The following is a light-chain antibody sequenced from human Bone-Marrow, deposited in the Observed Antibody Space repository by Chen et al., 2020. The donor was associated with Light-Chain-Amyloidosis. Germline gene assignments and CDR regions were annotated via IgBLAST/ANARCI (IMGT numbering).Light chain of an antibody. V-gene: IGLV1-47*01. CDR3: SAWDDSLSAVV. J-gene: IGLJ2*01. CDR1: SSNIGSNY. Sequence: QSVLTQPTSASGTPGQRVTISCSGTSSNIGSNYISWYQQFPGTATKLLIYRNNQRPSGVTDRFAGSKAGTSASLAISGRRPEDEADYDCSAWDDSLSAVVFGGGTKLTVL. CDR2: RNN.